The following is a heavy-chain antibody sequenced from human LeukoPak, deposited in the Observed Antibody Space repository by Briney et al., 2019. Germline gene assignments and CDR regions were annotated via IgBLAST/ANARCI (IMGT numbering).Heavy chain of an antibody. Sequence: GASVKVSCKASGYTFTSYDINWVRQATGQGLGWMGWMNPNSGNTGYAQKFQGRVTMTRNTSISTAYMELSSLRSEDTAVYYCARTRPLRFLEWSRSYYFDYWGQGTLVTVSS. CDR2: MNPNSGNT. V-gene: IGHV1-8*01. J-gene: IGHJ4*02. CDR3: ARTRPLRFLEWSRSYYFDY. CDR1: GYTFTSYD. D-gene: IGHD3-3*01.